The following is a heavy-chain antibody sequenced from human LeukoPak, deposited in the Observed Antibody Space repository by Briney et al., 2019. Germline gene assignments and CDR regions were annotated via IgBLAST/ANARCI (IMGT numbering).Heavy chain of an antibody. V-gene: IGHV3-23*01. CDR1: GFTFSSYA. D-gene: IGHD5-18*01. CDR3: ARFSIRYIYGEGDFDF. CDR2: ISGSGGST. Sequence: GGSLRLSCAASGFTFSSYAMSWVRQAPGKGLEWVSGISGSGGSTYYAESVKGRFTISRDNSKNTVFLQMNSLRAEDTAVYFCARFSIRYIYGEGDFDFWGQGTLVTVSS. J-gene: IGHJ4*02.